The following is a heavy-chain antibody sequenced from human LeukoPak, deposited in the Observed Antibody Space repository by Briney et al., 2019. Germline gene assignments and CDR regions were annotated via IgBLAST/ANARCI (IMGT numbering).Heavy chain of an antibody. CDR3: ARRYNWNDWFDP. D-gene: IGHD1-1*01. J-gene: IGHJ5*02. CDR2: ISAYNGNT. CDR1: GYTFTSYG. Sequence: ASVTVSCKASGYTFTSYGISWVRQAPGQGLEWMGWISAYNGNTNYAQKLQGRVTMTTNTSTSTAYMELRSLRSDDTAVYYCARRYNWNDWFDPWGQGTLVTVSS. V-gene: IGHV1-18*01.